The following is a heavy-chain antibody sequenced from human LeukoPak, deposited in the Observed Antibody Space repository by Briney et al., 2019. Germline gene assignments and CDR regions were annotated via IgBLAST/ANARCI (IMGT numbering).Heavy chain of an antibody. V-gene: IGHV1-69*13. CDR2: IIPIFGTA. J-gene: IGHJ4*02. D-gene: IGHD3-22*01. CDR3: ATHSSGYYHIFDY. CDR1: GGTFSSYA. Sequence: SVKVSCKASGGTFSSYAISWVRQAPGQGLEWMGGIIPIFGTANYAQRFQGRVTITADESTSTAYMELSSLRSEDTAVYYCATHSSGYYHIFDYWGQGTLVTVSS.